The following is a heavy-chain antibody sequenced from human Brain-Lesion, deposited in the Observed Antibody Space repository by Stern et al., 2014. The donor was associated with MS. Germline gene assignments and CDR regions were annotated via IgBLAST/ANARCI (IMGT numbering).Heavy chain of an antibody. CDR1: GYTFTGYY. J-gene: IGHJ3*02. Sequence: QMQLVQSGAEVKKPGASVKVSCKASGYTFTGYYIHWVRQAPGQGLEWMGWINPSRGGADYSQKFQGRVTMTRDTSISTAYMELKRLRSDDTALYYCARDPPRNMVIEAGGNDPSDIWGLGTMVTVSS. CDR3: ARDPPRNMVIEAGGNDPSDI. D-gene: IGHD6-13*01. CDR2: INPSRGGA. V-gene: IGHV1-2*02.